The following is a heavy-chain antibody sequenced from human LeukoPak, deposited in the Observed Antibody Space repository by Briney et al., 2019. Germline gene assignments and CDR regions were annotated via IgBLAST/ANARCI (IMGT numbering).Heavy chain of an antibody. V-gene: IGHV3-23*01. CDR1: GFTFSSYA. CDR2: ISGSGGST. Sequence: QPGGSLRLFCAASGFTFSSYAMSWVRQAPGKGLEWVSAISGSGGSTYYADSVKGRFTISRDNSKNTLYLQMNSLRAEDTAVYYCARDRLGIAAPLYYFDYWGQGTLVTVSS. J-gene: IGHJ4*02. D-gene: IGHD6-13*01. CDR3: ARDRLGIAAPLYYFDY.